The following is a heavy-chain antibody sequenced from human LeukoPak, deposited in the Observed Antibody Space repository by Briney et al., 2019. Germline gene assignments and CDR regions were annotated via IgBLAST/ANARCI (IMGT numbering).Heavy chain of an antibody. V-gene: IGHV4-59*01. J-gene: IGHJ6*03. CDR3: AREGSSWPYYYYMDV. CDR1: GGSISSYY. Sequence: PSETLSLTCTVSGGSISSYYWSWIRQPPGKGLEWIGYIYYSGSTNYNPSLKSRVTISVDTSKNQFSLKLSSVTAADTAVYYCAREGSSWPYYYYMDVWGKGTTVTISS. CDR2: IYYSGST. D-gene: IGHD6-13*01.